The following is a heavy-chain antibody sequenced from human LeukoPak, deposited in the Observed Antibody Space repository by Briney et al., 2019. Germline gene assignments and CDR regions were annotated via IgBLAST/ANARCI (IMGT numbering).Heavy chain of an antibody. Sequence: GGSLRLSCAASGFTFSSYSMNWVRQAPGKGLEWVSSISSSSSYIYYADSVKGRFTISRDNAKNSLYLQMNSLRAEDTAVYYCVRDRVIRGVIAYYFDYWGQGTLVTVSS. CDR1: GFTFSSYS. V-gene: IGHV3-21*01. CDR3: VRDRVIRGVIAYYFDY. D-gene: IGHD3-10*01. J-gene: IGHJ4*02. CDR2: ISSSSSYI.